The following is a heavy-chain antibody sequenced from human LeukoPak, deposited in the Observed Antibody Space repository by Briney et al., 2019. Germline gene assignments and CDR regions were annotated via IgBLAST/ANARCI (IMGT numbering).Heavy chain of an antibody. CDR3: ARSRRGQFQIILALYYYYYMDV. V-gene: IGHV1-8*03. J-gene: IGHJ6*03. D-gene: IGHD2-21*01. Sequence: EASVKVSCKASGYTFTSYDINWVRQATGQGLEWMGWMNPNSGNTGYAQKFQGRVTITRNTSISTAYMELSSLRSEDTAVYYCARSRRGQFQIILALYYYYYMDVWGKGTTVTVSS. CDR1: GYTFTSYD. CDR2: MNPNSGNT.